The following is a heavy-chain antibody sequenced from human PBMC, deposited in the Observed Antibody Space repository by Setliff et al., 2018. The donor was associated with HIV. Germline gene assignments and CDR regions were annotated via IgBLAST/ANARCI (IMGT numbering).Heavy chain of an antibody. J-gene: IGHJ4*02. CDR2: IYTNGGA. V-gene: IGHV4-61*09. CDR1: GGSISSGDNN. D-gene: IGHD3-10*01. CDR3: ARDRYYVSGSYYNYFDY. Sequence: SETLSLTCTVSGGSISSGDNNWTWVRQPDGKGLEWIGNIYTNGGADYNSSLKRRVTISMDAPENQFSLKLTSVTAADTAVYYCARDRYYVSGSYYNYFDYWGQGILVTVSS.